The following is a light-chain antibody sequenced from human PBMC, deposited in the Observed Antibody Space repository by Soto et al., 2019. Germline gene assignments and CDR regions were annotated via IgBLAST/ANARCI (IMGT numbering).Light chain of an antibody. CDR1: SSNIGSNY. J-gene: IGLJ2*01. Sequence: QAVVTQPPSASGTPGQRVTISCSGSSSNIGSNYVYWYQQLPGTVPQLLIYSNSERPSGVPDRFSGSKSCTSASLAISGLRSEDEADYYCAAWDDSLSGVVFGGGTKLTVL. CDR3: AAWDDSLSGVV. CDR2: SNS. V-gene: IGLV1-47*02.